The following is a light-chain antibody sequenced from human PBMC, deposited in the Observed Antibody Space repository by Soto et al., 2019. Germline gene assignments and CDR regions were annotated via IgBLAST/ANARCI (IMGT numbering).Light chain of an antibody. CDR3: QQYGSSPYT. CDR2: GAS. V-gene: IGKV3-15*01. CDR1: QSVNIY. J-gene: IGKJ2*01. Sequence: EIVMTQSPATLSVSPGERATLSCRASQSVNIYLAWYQQKPGQAPRLLIYGASTRATGIPARFSGSGSGTEFTLTISRLEPEDFAVYYCQQYGSSPYTFGQGTKLEI.